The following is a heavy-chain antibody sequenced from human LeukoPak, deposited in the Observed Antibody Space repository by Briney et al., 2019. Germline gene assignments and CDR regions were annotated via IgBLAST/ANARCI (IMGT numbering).Heavy chain of an antibody. CDR3: ARLAGPQGI. D-gene: IGHD2-15*01. J-gene: IGHJ3*02. V-gene: IGHV4-59*08. CDR2: IYYSGST. CDR1: GGSISSYY. Sequence: SETLSLTCSVSGGSISSYYWSWIRQPPGKGLEWIGYIYYSGSTNYNPSLKGRVTISVDTSKNQFSLKLSSVTAADTAVYYCARLAGPQGIWGQGTMVTVSS.